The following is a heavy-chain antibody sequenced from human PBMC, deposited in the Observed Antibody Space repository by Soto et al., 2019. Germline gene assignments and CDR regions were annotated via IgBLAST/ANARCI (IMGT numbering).Heavy chain of an antibody. V-gene: IGHV1-69*02. D-gene: IGHD3-10*01. Sequence: QVQLVHSGAEVKKPGSSVKVSCEASGGTFSRNTFSWVRQVPGQGLEWMGRIVPILGMTNYAQKFQGRVTSIADKSTSTAYMGLSSLRPEDTAVYYCARASSASGTYSDYWGQGTLVTVSS. CDR2: IVPILGMT. J-gene: IGHJ4*02. CDR1: GGTFSRNT. CDR3: ARASSASGTYSDY.